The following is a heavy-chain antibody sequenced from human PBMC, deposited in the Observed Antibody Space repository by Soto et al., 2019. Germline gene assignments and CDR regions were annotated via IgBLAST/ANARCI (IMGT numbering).Heavy chain of an antibody. D-gene: IGHD1-7*01. V-gene: IGHV1-2*04. Sequence: ASVKVSCKASGYTFTGYYMHWVRQAPGQGLEWMGWINPNSGGTNYAQKFQGWVTMTRDTSISTAYMELSRLRSDDTAVYYCARNAAKWNYGLDYWGQGTLVTVSS. CDR3: ARNAAKWNYGLDY. CDR2: INPNSGGT. CDR1: GYTFTGYY. J-gene: IGHJ4*02.